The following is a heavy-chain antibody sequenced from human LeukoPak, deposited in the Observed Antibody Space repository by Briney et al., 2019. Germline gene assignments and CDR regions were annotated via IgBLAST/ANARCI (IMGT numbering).Heavy chain of an antibody. V-gene: IGHV4-59*01. CDR3: ARFRNYDFWSGYIDY. J-gene: IGHJ4*02. D-gene: IGHD3-3*01. CDR1: GGSISSYY. Sequence: PSETLSLTCTVSGGSISSYYWSWIRQPPGKGLEGIGYIYYSGSTNYNPSLKSRVTISVDTSKNQFSLKLSSVTAADTAVYYCARFRNYDFWSGYIDYWGQGTLVTVSS. CDR2: IYYSGST.